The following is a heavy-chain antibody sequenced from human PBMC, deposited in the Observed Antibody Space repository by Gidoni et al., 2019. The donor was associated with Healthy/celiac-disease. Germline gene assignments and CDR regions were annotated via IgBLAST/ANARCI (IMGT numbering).Heavy chain of an antibody. Sequence: EVQLLETGGGLVQPGGALRLSCAASGFTLIRYAMSWVRQATGKGLEWVSAFSGSVGSTYYADAVKGLFTISRDNSKNTLYLQMNSLRAEDTAVYYCAKDWLPIFGTHYYYYYYMDVWGKGTTVTVSS. CDR1: GFTLIRYA. CDR3: AKDWLPIFGTHYYYYYYMDV. V-gene: IGHV3-23*01. J-gene: IGHJ6*03. D-gene: IGHD3-3*01. CDR2: FSGSVGST.